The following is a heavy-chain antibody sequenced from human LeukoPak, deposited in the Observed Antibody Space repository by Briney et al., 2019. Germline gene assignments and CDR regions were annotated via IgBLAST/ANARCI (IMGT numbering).Heavy chain of an antibody. CDR1: GYSISSGYY. CDR3: ARDTIVATSADAFDI. CDR2: IYHSGST. V-gene: IGHV4-38-2*02. D-gene: IGHD5-12*01. J-gene: IGHJ3*02. Sequence: SETLSLTCAVSGYSISSGYYWGWIRQRPGKGLEWIGSIYHSGSTYYNPSLKSRVTISVDTSKNQFSLKLSSVTAADTVVYYGARDTIVATSADAFDIWGQGTMVTVSS.